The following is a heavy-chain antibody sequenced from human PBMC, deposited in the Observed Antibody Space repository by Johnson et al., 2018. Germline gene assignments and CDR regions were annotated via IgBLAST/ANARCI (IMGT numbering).Heavy chain of an antibody. J-gene: IGHJ1*01. V-gene: IGHV3-73*02. CDR3: TRSDYSGTYFS. CDR1: GFSFSGSP. Sequence: EVQLLESGGGLVQPGGSLKLSCAASGFSFSGSPMHWVRQASGKGLEWVGRIRSKANNYAIAYGASVKGRFTISRDDSKNTAYLQMNSLKTEDTAVYYCTRSDYSGTYFSWGQGTRVTVSS. D-gene: IGHD1-26*01. CDR2: IRSKANNYAI.